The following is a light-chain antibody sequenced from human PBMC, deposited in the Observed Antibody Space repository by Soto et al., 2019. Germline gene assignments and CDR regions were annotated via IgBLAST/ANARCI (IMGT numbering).Light chain of an antibody. J-gene: IGKJ5*01. V-gene: IGKV3-15*01. CDR3: QQYKTCPLIP. CDR1: QSVSSN. CDR2: DAS. Sequence: TLSPGTVSLTQRERATLSCRASQSVSSNLAWYQQKPGQAPRLLIYDASTRATGLPARFSGSGSGTEFTLTVSSLQSEDFAVYYCQQYKTCPLIPSGQGRRPAIK.